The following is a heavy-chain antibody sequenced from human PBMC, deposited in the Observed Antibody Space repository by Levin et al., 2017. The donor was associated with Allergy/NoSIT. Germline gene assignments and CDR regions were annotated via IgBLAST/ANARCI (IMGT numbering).Heavy chain of an antibody. CDR2: ISGSGGST. CDR3: ANGAQTGYDFWSGRRDLYYGMDV. D-gene: IGHD3-3*01. V-gene: IGHV3-23*01. CDR1: GFTFSSYA. J-gene: IGHJ6*02. Sequence: GESLKISCAASGFTFSSYAMSWVRQAPGKGLEWVSAISGSGGSTYYADSVKGRFTISRDNSKNTLYLQMNSLRAEDTAVYYCANGAQTGYDFWSGRRDLYYGMDVWGQGTTVTVSS.